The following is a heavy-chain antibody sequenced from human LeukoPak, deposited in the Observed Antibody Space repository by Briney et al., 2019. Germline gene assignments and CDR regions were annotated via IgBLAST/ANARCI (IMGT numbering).Heavy chain of an antibody. Sequence: GASVKVSCKTSGYTFTSYDINWVRQATGQGLEWMGGMDGSSGKTAYAQRFLGRVTIPRNTSISTAYMELSSLTSEDTAVYYCARLYYYASSGYDALDIWGQGTMVTVSS. CDR3: ARLYYYASSGYDALDI. J-gene: IGHJ3*02. CDR1: GYTFTSYD. D-gene: IGHD3-22*01. V-gene: IGHV1-8*01. CDR2: MDGSSGKT.